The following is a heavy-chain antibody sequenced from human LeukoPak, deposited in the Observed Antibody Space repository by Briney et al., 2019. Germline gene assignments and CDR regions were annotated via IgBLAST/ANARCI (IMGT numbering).Heavy chain of an antibody. CDR1: GGSISSYY. D-gene: IGHD3-22*01. J-gene: IGHJ6*02. CDR2: LYYTGTT. Sequence: SETLSLTCTVSGGSISSYYWSWIRQPPGKELEWIGYLYYTGTTNYNPSLKSRVTISVDTFKNQFSLKLSSVTAADTAVYYCARLYDSGYYYYGMDVWGQGTTVTVSS. CDR3: ARLYDSGYYYYGMDV. V-gene: IGHV4-59*08.